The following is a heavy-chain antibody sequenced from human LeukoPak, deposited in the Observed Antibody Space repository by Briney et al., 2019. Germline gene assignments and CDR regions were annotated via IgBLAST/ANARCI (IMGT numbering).Heavy chain of an antibody. CDR1: GYTFTGYY. Sequence: ASVKVSCKASGYTFTGYYMHWVRQAPGQGLEWMGWINPNSGGTNYAQKFQGRVTMTRDTSISTAYMELSRLRSDDTAVYYCARGASIAVAGSGIDYWGQGTLVTVSS. J-gene: IGHJ4*02. V-gene: IGHV1-2*02. CDR2: INPNSGGT. CDR3: ARGASIAVAGSGIDY. D-gene: IGHD6-19*01.